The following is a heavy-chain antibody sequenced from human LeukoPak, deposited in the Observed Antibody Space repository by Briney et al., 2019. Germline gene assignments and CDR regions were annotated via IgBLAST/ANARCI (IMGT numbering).Heavy chain of an antibody. D-gene: IGHD5-18*01. CDR3: ARDPGYSYGHGWWFDP. CDR1: GGSISSYY. CDR2: IYYSGST. Sequence: SETLSLTCTVSGGSISSYYWSWIGQPPGKGLEWIGYIYYSGSTNYNPSLKSRVTISVDTSKNQFSLKLSSVTAADTAVYYCARDPGYSYGHGWWFDPWGQGTLVTVSS. V-gene: IGHV4-59*01. J-gene: IGHJ5*02.